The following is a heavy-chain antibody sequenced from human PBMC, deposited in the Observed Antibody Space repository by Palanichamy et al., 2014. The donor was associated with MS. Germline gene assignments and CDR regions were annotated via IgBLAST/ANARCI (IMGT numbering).Heavy chain of an antibody. V-gene: IGHV3-23*01. CDR1: GFTFGSYA. CDR2: ITGSGVTT. J-gene: IGHJ4*02. CDR3: AKELELRRWETPLDY. Sequence: EVQLLESGGGLVQPGGSLSISCAASGFTFGSYAMSWVRQAPGKGLEWVAAITGSGVTTYYADSVKGRFTISRDNSRNTLYFQMHSLRAEDTAVYYCAKELELRRWETPLDYWGQGTLVTVSS. D-gene: IGHD1-7*01.